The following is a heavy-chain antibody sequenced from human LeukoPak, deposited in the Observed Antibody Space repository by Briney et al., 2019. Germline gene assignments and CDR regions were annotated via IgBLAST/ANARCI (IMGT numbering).Heavy chain of an antibody. Sequence: PGGSLRLSCAASGFTFSSYAMHWVRQAPGKGLEWVAFISYDGSNKYFADSVKGRFTISRDNSKNTLHLQMNNLRAEDTALYYCAKCPVTFGGVIVITSGYFDYWGQGTLVTVSS. CDR1: GFTFSSYA. J-gene: IGHJ4*02. CDR3: AKCPVTFGGVIVITSGYFDY. V-gene: IGHV3-30*18. D-gene: IGHD3-16*02. CDR2: ISYDGSNK.